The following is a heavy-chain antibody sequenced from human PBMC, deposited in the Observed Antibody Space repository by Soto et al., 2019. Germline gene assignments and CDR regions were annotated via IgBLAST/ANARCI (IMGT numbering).Heavy chain of an antibody. D-gene: IGHD3-9*01. CDR3: ARVVYDILTGYQVYGMDV. Sequence: SETLSLTCAVSGGSISSSNWWSWVRQPPGKGLEWIGEIYHSGSTNYNPPLKSRVTISVDKSKNQFSLKLSSVTAADTAVYYCARVVYDILTGYQVYGMDVWGQGTTVTVSS. V-gene: IGHV4-4*02. CDR2: IYHSGST. J-gene: IGHJ6*02. CDR1: GGSISSSNW.